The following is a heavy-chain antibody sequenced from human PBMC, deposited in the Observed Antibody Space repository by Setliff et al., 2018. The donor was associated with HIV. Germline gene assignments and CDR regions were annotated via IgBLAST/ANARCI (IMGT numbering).Heavy chain of an antibody. V-gene: IGHV3-64D*06. CDR3: VKRDDSSTYYYDY. D-gene: IGHD3-22*01. Sequence: GESLKISCSASGFTFSGYAMHWVRQAPGKGLEYVSAISSNGGTTYYADSVKGRFTISRDNSKNTLYLQMSSLRAEDTAVYYCVKRDDSSTYYYDYWGQGTLVTVSS. CDR1: GFTFSGYA. J-gene: IGHJ4*02. CDR2: ISSNGGTT.